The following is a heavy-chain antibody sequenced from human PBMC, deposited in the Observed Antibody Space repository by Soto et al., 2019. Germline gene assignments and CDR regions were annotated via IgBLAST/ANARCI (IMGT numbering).Heavy chain of an antibody. V-gene: IGHV5-10-1*01. Sequence: PGEALKISCKGSGYSFTSYWISWVRQMPGKGLEWMGRIDPSDSYTNYSPSFQGHVTISADKSISTAYLQWSSLKASDTAMYYCARELSWTYYYYGMDVWGQGTTVTVSS. J-gene: IGHJ6*02. CDR3: ARELSWTYYYYGMDV. CDR1: GYSFTSYW. D-gene: IGHD1-26*01. CDR2: IDPSDSYT.